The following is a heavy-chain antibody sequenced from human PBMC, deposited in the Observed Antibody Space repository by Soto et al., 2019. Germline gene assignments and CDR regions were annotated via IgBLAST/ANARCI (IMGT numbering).Heavy chain of an antibody. Sequence: PSETLSLTCAVSGGSISSSNWWSWVRQPPGKGLEWIGEIYHSGSTNYNPSLKSRVTISVDKSKNQFSLKPSSVTAADTAVYYCARGLGIAAAGQINYYYYYGMDVWGQGTTVTVSS. D-gene: IGHD6-13*01. CDR3: ARGLGIAAAGQINYYYYYGMDV. V-gene: IGHV4-4*02. J-gene: IGHJ6*02. CDR1: GGSISSSNW. CDR2: IYHSGST.